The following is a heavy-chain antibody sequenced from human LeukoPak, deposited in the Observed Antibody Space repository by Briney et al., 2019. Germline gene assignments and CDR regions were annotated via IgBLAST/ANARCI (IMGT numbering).Heavy chain of an antibody. CDR3: ARVDGSPDY. CDR2: INPNSGNR. V-gene: IGHV1-8*03. Sequence: GYTFXTLDXXXVRQXXGXXLEWMGWINPNSGNRGYAQKFQGRVTITRDTSISTAYMELSSLRSEDTAVYYCARVDGSPDYWGQGTLVTVSS. D-gene: IGHD2-15*01. J-gene: IGHJ4*02. CDR1: GYTFXTLD.